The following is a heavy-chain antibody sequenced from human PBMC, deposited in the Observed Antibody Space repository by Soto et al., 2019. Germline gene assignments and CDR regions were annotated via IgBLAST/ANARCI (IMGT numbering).Heavy chain of an antibody. V-gene: IGHV3-21*01. Sequence: EVQLVESGGGLVKPGGSLRLSCAASGFTFSSYSMNWVRQAPGKGLEWVSSISSSSSYIYYADSVKGRFTISRDNAKNSLYLQMNSLRAEDTAVYYCARDVITMVRGVIIVLDYWGQGTLVTVSS. CDR2: ISSSSSYI. J-gene: IGHJ4*02. CDR1: GFTFSSYS. CDR3: ARDVITMVRGVIIVLDY. D-gene: IGHD3-10*01.